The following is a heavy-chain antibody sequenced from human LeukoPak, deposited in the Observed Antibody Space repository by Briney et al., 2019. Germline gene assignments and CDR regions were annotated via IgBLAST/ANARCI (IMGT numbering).Heavy chain of an antibody. D-gene: IGHD2-15*01. CDR2: ISSSSNYI. CDR3: ARVGGQLLLDAFDT. J-gene: IGHJ3*02. Sequence: GGSLRLSCAASGFTFSSYSMNWVRQAPGKGLEWVSSISSSSNYIYYADSVKGRFTISSDNTNNSLYQQINSLTAEDTAEYYCARVGGQLLLDAFDTWGQGTMVTVSS. CDR1: GFTFSSYS. V-gene: IGHV3-21*01.